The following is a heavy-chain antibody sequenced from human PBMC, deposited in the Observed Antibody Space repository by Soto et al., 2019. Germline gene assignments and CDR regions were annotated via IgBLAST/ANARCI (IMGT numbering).Heavy chain of an antibody. D-gene: IGHD6-13*01. CDR2: ISSSSGTI. CDR3: ARGTYRSKTAFDY. V-gene: IGHV3-11*01. CDR1: GFTFSDYY. J-gene: IGHJ4*02. Sequence: NPGGSLRLSCAASGFTFSDYYMTWIRQAPGSGLEWVSYISSSSGTISYANSVKGRFTISRDNAQNSLYLQMTSLRAEDTAVYYWARGTYRSKTAFDYWGQGTLVTVSS.